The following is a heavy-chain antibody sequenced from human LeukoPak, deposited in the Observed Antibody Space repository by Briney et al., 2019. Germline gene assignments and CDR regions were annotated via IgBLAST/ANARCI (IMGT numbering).Heavy chain of an antibody. J-gene: IGHJ3*02. Sequence: SETLSLTCTVSGGSISSYYWSWLRQPPGKGLEWIGYIYYSGSTNYNPSLKSRVTISVDTSKNQFSLKLSSVTAADTAVYYCARSSLSAVDDAFDIWGQGTMVTVSS. V-gene: IGHV4-59*08. CDR2: IYYSGST. D-gene: IGHD6-19*01. CDR1: GGSISSYY. CDR3: ARSSLSAVDDAFDI.